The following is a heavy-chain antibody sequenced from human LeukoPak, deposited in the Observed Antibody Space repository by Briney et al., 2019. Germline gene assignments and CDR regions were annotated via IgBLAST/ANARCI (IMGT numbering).Heavy chain of an antibody. Sequence: GGSLRLSCAVSGFTFNSYGMHWVRQAPGQGLEWVAYISYSGVNRYYTDSVKGRFTISRDNSKNTLYLQMNSLRPEDTAVYYCAKEGMATRHSQYYFGYWGQGTLVTVSS. D-gene: IGHD5-24*01. V-gene: IGHV3-30*18. J-gene: IGHJ4*02. CDR2: ISYSGVNR. CDR3: AKEGMATRHSQYYFGY. CDR1: GFTFNSYG.